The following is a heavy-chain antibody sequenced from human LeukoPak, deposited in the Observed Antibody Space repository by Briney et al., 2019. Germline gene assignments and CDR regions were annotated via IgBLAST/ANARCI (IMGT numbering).Heavy chain of an antibody. CDR1: GGSFSGYY. D-gene: IGHD1-26*01. CDR3: ARRTYYSWRVFDI. V-gene: IGHV4-34*01. CDR2: INHSGST. Sequence: SETLSLTCAVYGGSFSGYYWSWIRQPPGKGLEWIGEINHSGSTNYNPSLKSRVTISVDTSKNQFSLKLSSVTAADTAVYYCARRTYYSWRVFDIWGQGTMVTVSP. J-gene: IGHJ3*02.